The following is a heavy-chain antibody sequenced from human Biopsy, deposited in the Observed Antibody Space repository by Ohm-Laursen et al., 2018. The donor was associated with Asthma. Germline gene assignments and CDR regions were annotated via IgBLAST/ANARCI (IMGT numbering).Heavy chain of an antibody. CDR3: AKDTEGRYDFWSGLSYNYYGMDV. CDR2: ISYDGSNK. Sequence: SLRLSCTASGFTFSSYGMYWVRQAPGKGLEWVAVISYDGSNKYYADSVKGRFTISRGNSKNTLYLQMNSLRAEDTAVYYCAKDTEGRYDFWSGLSYNYYGMDVWGQGTTVTVSS. D-gene: IGHD3-3*01. J-gene: IGHJ6*02. V-gene: IGHV3-30*18. CDR1: GFTFSSYG.